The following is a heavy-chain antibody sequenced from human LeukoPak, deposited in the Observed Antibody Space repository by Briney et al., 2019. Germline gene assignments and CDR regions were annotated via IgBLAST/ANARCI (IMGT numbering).Heavy chain of an antibody. J-gene: IGHJ3*02. Sequence: GGSLRLSCAASGFTFSSYGMYWVRQAPGKGLEWVAVIWYGGSNKYYADSVKGRFTISRDNSKNTLYLQMNSLRAEDTAVYYCAREKKTEWTTGAFDMWGQGTMVIVSS. CDR2: IWYGGSNK. CDR1: GFTFSSYG. CDR3: AREKKTEWTTGAFDM. V-gene: IGHV3-33*08. D-gene: IGHD3-3*01.